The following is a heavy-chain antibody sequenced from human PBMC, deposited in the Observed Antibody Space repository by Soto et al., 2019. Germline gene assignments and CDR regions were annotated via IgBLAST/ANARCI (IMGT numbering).Heavy chain of an antibody. D-gene: IGHD3-16*01. J-gene: IGHJ3*02. V-gene: IGHV1-69*13. CDR2: IIPIFGTA. CDR1: GVTFSSYA. CDR3: ARDLGRDGYTYTRDDAFDI. Sequence: SVKVSCKASGVTFSSYAISWVRQAPGQGLEWMGGIIPIFGTANYAQKFQGRVTITADESTSTAYMELSSLRSEDTAVYYCARDLGRDGYTYTRDDAFDIWGQGTMVTVSS.